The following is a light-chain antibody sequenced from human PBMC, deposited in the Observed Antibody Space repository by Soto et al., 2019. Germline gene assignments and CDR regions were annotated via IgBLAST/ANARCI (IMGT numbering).Light chain of an antibody. Sequence: EIVLTQSPATLSLSPGERATLSCRASPSVSSYLAWYQQKPGQAPRLLIYDASNRATGIPARFSGSGSGTDFTLTISRLEPEDFAVYYCQQRSNWPPTFGQGTKLEIK. CDR1: PSVSSY. CDR3: QQRSNWPPT. CDR2: DAS. V-gene: IGKV3-11*01. J-gene: IGKJ2*01.